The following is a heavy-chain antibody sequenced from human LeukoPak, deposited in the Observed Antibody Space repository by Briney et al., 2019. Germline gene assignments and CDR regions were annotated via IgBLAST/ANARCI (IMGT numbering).Heavy chain of an antibody. CDR3: ARAQHPEYYDFWSGYTRASRFDY. J-gene: IGHJ4*02. CDR1: GYTFTSYA. Sequence: ASVKVSCKASGYTFTSYAMHWVRQAPGQRLEWMGWINAGNGNTKYSQKFQGRGTITRDTSASTAYLELSSRRSEDTAVYYCARAQHPEYYDFWSGYTRASRFDYWGQGTLVTVSS. V-gene: IGHV1-3*01. CDR2: INAGNGNT. D-gene: IGHD3-3*01.